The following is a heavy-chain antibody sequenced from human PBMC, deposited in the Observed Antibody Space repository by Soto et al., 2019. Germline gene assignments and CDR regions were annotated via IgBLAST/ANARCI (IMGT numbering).Heavy chain of an antibody. D-gene: IGHD6-19*01. V-gene: IGHV4-34*01. CDR3: ARVVSWLVRAFDY. CDR1: GGSFSGYY. J-gene: IGHJ4*02. Sequence: QVQLQQWGAGLLKPSETLSLTCAVYGGSFSGYYWSWIRQHPGKGLEWIGEINHSGSTNYNPSLKSRVTISVDKSKNQFSLKLSSVTAADTAVYYCARVVSWLVRAFDYWGQGTLVTVSS. CDR2: INHSGST.